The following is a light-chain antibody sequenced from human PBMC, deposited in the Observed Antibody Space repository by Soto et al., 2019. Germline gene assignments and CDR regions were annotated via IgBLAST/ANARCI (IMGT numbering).Light chain of an antibody. CDR3: QQYNKWPRT. V-gene: IGKV3-15*01. CDR1: QTVVTH. Sequence: EVVMTQSPVTLSLSPGDRATVSCRASQTVVTHLAWFQQKPGQPPRLLIYDASATATGIPARFSGSGSGTEFILTISSLQSEDFAAYYCQQYNKWPRTFGQGTKVE. J-gene: IGKJ1*01. CDR2: DAS.